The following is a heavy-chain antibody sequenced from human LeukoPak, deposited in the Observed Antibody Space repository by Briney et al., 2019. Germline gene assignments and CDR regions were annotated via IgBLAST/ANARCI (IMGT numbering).Heavy chain of an antibody. CDR2: IYSGGST. D-gene: IGHD6-19*01. CDR3: ARDIAVAGSGTEGFDP. Sequence: GGSLRLSCAASGFTVSSNYMSWVRQAPGKGLEWVSVIYSGGSTYYADSVKGRFTISRDNSKNTLYLQMNSLRAVDTAVYYCARDIAVAGSGTEGFDPWGQGTLVTVSS. V-gene: IGHV3-53*01. CDR1: GFTVSSNY. J-gene: IGHJ5*02.